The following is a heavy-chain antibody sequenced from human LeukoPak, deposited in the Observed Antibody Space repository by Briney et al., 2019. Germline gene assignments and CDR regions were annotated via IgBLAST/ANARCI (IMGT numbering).Heavy chain of an antibody. J-gene: IGHJ5*02. CDR1: GFTFSSFG. CDR2: ISWNSGSI. D-gene: IGHD3-10*01. Sequence: GGSLRLSCAASGFTFSSFGMHWVRQAPGKGLEWVSGISWNSGSIAYADSVKGRFTISRDNAKNSLYLQMNSLRAEDTALYYCVKGRWFGELLSWGQGTLVSVSS. V-gene: IGHV3-9*01. CDR3: VKGRWFGELLS.